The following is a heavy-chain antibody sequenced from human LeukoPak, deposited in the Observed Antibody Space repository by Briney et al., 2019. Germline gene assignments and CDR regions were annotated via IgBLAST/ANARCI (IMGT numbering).Heavy chain of an antibody. D-gene: IGHD5-24*01. V-gene: IGHV4-59*11. CDR1: GASIGRHY. CDR2: VYFTGRT. CDR3: ARTGDGSNFYNYYYMDV. J-gene: IGHJ6*03. Sequence: PSETLSLTCSVSGASIGRHYWSWIRKTPGKGLEWIGYVYFTGRTHYNPSLKSRAPISVDMLNKEFSLTLTSVTAADTAVYFCARTGDGSNFYNYYYMDVWGKGTTVIVSS.